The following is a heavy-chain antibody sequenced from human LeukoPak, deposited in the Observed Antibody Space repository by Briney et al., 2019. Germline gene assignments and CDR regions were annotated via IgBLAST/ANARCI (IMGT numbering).Heavy chain of an antibody. V-gene: IGHV3-23*01. CDR2: ISGSGGST. J-gene: IGHJ4*02. D-gene: IGHD4-17*01. CDR3: ASTTVTIDY. Sequence: PSETLSLTCTVSGGSISSSSYYWGWIRQAPGKGLEWVSAISGSGGSTYYADSVKGRFTISRDNSKNTLYLQMNSLRAEDTAVYYCASTTVTIDYWGQGTLVTVSS. CDR1: GGSISSSSYY.